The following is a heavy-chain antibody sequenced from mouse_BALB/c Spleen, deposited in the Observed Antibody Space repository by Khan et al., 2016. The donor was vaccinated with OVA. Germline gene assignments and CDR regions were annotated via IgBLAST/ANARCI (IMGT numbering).Heavy chain of an antibody. V-gene: IGHV1-9*01. J-gene: IGHJ3*01. CDR3: ARDSYGGFDY. Sequence: QVQLKESGADLMKPGASVKISCKAIGYTFSSYWIEWVKQRPGHGLEWIGDILPGSGSINYNEKFKGKATFTADTSSNTAYMQLSSLTSEDSAVYHCARDSYGGFDYWGQGTLVTVSA. CDR1: GYTFSSYW. D-gene: IGHD2-12*01. CDR2: ILPGSGSI.